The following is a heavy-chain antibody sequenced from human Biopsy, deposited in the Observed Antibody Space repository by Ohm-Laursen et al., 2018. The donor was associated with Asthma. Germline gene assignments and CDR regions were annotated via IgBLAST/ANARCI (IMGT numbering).Heavy chain of an antibody. CDR2: ISWNSGSI. D-gene: IGHD1-26*01. J-gene: IGHJ4*02. Sequence: LRLSCAASGFTFDDYAMHWVRQAPGKGLEWVSGISWNSGSIGYADSVKGRFTISRDNAKNSLYLQMNSLRAEDTALYYCAKGEWELLEANFDYWGQGTLVAVSS. CDR3: AKGEWELLEANFDY. CDR1: GFTFDDYA. V-gene: IGHV3-9*01.